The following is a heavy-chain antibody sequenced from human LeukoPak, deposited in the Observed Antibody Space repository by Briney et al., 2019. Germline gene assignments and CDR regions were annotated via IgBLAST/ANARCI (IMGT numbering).Heavy chain of an antibody. D-gene: IGHD1-1*01. J-gene: IGHJ3*01. CDR3: TTYNDKDAFNV. CDR2: IRNKPDGGTA. V-gene: IGHV3-15*01. Sequence: GGSLRLSCAASGYIFSRDWMSWVRQAPGKGLEWVGLIRNKPDGGTADYATPVKGRFTISRDDSKNTLYLQMNSLKTEDTAVYYCTTYNDKDAFNVWGQGTMVTVSS. CDR1: GYIFSRDW.